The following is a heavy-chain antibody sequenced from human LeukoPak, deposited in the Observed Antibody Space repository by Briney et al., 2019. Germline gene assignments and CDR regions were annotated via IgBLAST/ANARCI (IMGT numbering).Heavy chain of an antibody. CDR1: GGSINTYY. D-gene: IGHD6-13*01. CDR2: IYYSGRT. Sequence: SETLSLTCTVSGGSINTYYWSWIRQPPGKGLEWIGYIYYSGRTHYNPSLKSRVTISVDTSKTQFSLKLISVTAADTAVYYCARELGEAASGTGAFDTWGQGTMVTVSS. V-gene: IGHV4-59*01. J-gene: IGHJ3*02. CDR3: ARELGEAASGTGAFDT.